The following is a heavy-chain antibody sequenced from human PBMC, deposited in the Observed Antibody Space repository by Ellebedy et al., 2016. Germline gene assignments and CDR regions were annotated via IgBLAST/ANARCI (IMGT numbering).Heavy chain of an antibody. CDR1: GFTFSSYG. CDR2: ILFDGSNK. D-gene: IGHD3-3*02. CDR3: AREGGIFGLDY. V-gene: IGHV3-33*01. J-gene: IGHJ4*02. Sequence: GGSLRLSXAASGFTFSSYGMHWVRQAPGKGLEWVAVILFDGSNKYYADSVKGRFTISRDNSKNTLYLQMNSLRAEDTALYYCAREGGIFGLDYWGQGTLVTVSS.